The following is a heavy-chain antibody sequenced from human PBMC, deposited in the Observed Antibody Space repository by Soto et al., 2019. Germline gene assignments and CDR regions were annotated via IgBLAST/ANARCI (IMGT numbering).Heavy chain of an antibody. V-gene: IGHV4-39*01. CDR1: GGSISSSSYY. CDR2: IYYSGST. Sequence: QLQLQESGPGLVKPSETLSLTCTVSGGSISSSSYYWGWIRQPPGKGLEWIGSIYYSGSTYYNPALESRVTISVDTSKNQFSLKLSSVTAADTAVYYCVRSRGGFDYWGQGTLVTVSS. J-gene: IGHJ4*02. D-gene: IGHD2-2*01. CDR3: VRSRGGFDY.